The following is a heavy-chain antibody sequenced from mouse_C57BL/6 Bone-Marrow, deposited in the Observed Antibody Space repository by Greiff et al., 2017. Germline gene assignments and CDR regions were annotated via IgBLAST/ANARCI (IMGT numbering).Heavy chain of an antibody. Sequence: EVQVVESGGGLVKPGGSLTLSCAASGFTFSDYGMHWVRQAPEKGLEWVAYISSGSSTIYYADTVKGRFTISRDNAKNTLFLQMTSLRSEDTAMYYCTSKLEGSSYAMDYWGQGTSVTVSS. D-gene: IGHD1-1*01. V-gene: IGHV5-17*01. CDR2: ISSGSSTI. CDR1: GFTFSDYG. CDR3: TSKLEGSSYAMDY. J-gene: IGHJ4*01.